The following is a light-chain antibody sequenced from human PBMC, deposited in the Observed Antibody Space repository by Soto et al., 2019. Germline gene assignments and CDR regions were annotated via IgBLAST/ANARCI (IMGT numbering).Light chain of an antibody. J-gene: IGLJ2*01. Sequence: QSALTQPASVSGSPGQSITISCTGTSSDIGHYNYVSWYQQHPDNAPKLILYDVSNRPSGVSNRFSGSKSGNTASLTISGLQAEDEADYYCCSYTTSSTLVFGGGTKVTVL. CDR2: DVS. CDR1: SSDIGHYNY. V-gene: IGLV2-14*03. CDR3: CSYTTSSTLV.